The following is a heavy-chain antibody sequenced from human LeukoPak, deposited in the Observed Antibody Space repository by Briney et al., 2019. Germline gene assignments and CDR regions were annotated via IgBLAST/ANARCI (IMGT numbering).Heavy chain of an antibody. Sequence: SGPTLVNPTQTLTLTCTFSGFSLRISGVGVGWIRQPPGKALEWLALIYWNDDKRYIPSLNSRLTITKDTSKNQVVLTMTNMDPVDTATYYCAHKDQLQNTGSFDYWGQGTLVTVSS. CDR1: GFSLRISGVG. CDR2: IYWNDDK. CDR3: AHKDQLQNTGSFDY. D-gene: IGHD2-2*01. J-gene: IGHJ4*02. V-gene: IGHV2-5*01.